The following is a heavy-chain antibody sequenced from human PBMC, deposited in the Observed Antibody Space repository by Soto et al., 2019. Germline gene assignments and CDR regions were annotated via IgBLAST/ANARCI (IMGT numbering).Heavy chain of an antibody. J-gene: IGHJ4*02. CDR2: INPSGGST. D-gene: IGHD3-22*01. CDR1: RYTFTSYY. V-gene: IGHV1-46*01. CDR3: ARDREVSRRSSGYSN. Sequence: ASVKVSCKASRYTFTSYYMHWVRQAPGQGLEWMGIINPSGGSTSYAQKFQGRVTMTRDTSTSTVYMELSSLRSEDTAVYYCARDREVSRRSSGYSNWGQGTLVTVSS.